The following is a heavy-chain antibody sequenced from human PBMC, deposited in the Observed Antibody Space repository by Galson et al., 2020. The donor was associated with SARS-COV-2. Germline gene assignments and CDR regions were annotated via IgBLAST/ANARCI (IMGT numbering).Heavy chain of an antibody. CDR2: ISYDGSNK. V-gene: IGHV3-30*01. D-gene: IGHD4-4*01. CDR3: ARNSDFFEYFDY. Sequence: APGKGLEWMTAISYDGSNKFYADSVKGRFTISRDKSKHTLYLQMDSLRPGDTAVYYCARNSDFFEYFDYWGQGTLVTVSS. J-gene: IGHJ4*02.